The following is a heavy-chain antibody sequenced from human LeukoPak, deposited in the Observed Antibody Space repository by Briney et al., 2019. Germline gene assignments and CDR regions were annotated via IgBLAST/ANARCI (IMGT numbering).Heavy chain of an antibody. V-gene: IGHV4-34*01. CDR2: INHGGST. J-gene: IGHJ4*02. D-gene: IGHD7-27*01. CDR1: GGSFSGYY. CDR3: ARGRNWGSSPFDY. Sequence: ASETLSLTCAVYGGSFSGYYWSWIRQPPGKGLEWIGEINHGGSTNYNPSLKSRVTISVDTSKNQFPLKLSSVTAADTAVYYCARGRNWGSSPFDYWGQGTLVTVSS.